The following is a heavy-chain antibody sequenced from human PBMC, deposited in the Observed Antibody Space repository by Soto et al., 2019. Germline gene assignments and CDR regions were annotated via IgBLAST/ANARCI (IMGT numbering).Heavy chain of an antibody. CDR3: AKVQYYDILTGYNYFDY. V-gene: IGHV3-64*04. D-gene: IGHD3-9*01. J-gene: IGHJ4*02. CDR2: TSGSGIST. Sequence: GGSLRLSCSASGCTFSSYAMHWVRQAPGKGLEYVSSTSGSGISTYYADSVKGRFTISRDNSKNTLYLQMNSLRAEDTAVYYCAKVQYYDILTGYNYFDYWGQGTLVTVSS. CDR1: GCTFSSYA.